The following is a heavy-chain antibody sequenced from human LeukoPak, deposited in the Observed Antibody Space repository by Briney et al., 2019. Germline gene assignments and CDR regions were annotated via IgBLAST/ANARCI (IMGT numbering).Heavy chain of an antibody. D-gene: IGHD4/OR15-4a*01. CDR3: AXXXXXXXXXXXXFGASGFYYFDY. V-gene: IGHV4-34*01. CDR2: INHSGST. J-gene: IGHJ4*02. CDR1: GGSFSGYY. Sequence: SETLSLTCAVYGGSFSGYYWSWIRQPPGKGLEWIGEINHSGSTNYNPSLKSRVTISVDTSKNQFSLKLSSVTAADTAVYYCAXXXXXXXXXXXXFGASGFYYFDYWGQGTLVTVSS.